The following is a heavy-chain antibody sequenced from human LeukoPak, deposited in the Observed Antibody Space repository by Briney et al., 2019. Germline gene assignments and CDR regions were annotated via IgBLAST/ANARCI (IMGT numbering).Heavy chain of an antibody. V-gene: IGHV4-59*01. D-gene: IGHD6-13*01. CDR3: ARGCSAGTPHNWFDP. CDR1: GGSISGYY. Sequence: PSETLSLTCTVSGGSISGYYWSWIRQPPGKGLEWIGYIYYSGSTNYNPSLKSRVTISVDTSKNQFSLKLSSVTAADTAGYYCARGCSAGTPHNWFDPWGQGTLVTVSS. J-gene: IGHJ5*02. CDR2: IYYSGST.